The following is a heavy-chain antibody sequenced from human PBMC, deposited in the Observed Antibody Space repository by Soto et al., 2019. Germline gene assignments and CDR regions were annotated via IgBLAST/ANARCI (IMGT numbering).Heavy chain of an antibody. CDR1: GGSISSGGYY. V-gene: IGHV4-31*03. CDR2: IYYSGST. Sequence: TLSLTCTVSGGSISSGGYYWSWIRQHPGKGLEWIGYIYYSGSTYYNPSLKSRVTISVDTSKNQFSLKLSSVTAADTAVYYCARDRGEMATITPYYYYGMDVWGQGNTVTVYS. J-gene: IGHJ6*02. D-gene: IGHD5-12*01. CDR3: ARDRGEMATITPYYYYGMDV.